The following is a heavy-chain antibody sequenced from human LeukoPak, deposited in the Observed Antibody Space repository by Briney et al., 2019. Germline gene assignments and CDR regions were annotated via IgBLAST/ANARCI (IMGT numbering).Heavy chain of an antibody. D-gene: IGHD5-18*01. CDR3: ARGGYSYGYFDY. CDR2: ISYDGSNK. Sequence: GGSLRFSCAASGFTFSSYAMHWVRQAPGKGLEWVAVISYDGSNKYYADSVKGRFTISRDNSKNTLYLQMNSLRAEDTAVYYCARGGYSYGYFDYWGQGTLVTVSS. J-gene: IGHJ4*03. V-gene: IGHV3-30*04. CDR1: GFTFSSYA.